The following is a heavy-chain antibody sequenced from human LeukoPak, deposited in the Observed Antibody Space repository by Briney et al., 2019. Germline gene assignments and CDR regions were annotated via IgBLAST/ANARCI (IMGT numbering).Heavy chain of an antibody. CDR1: GYTFTGYY. CDR3: ATTARRVLSRFDY. Sequence: ASVKVSCKASGYTFTGYYMQWVRQAPGQGLEWMGWINPNSGGTNYAQKFQGRVTMTRDTSISTAYMELSRLRSDDTAVYYCATTARRVLSRFDYWGQGTLVTVSS. J-gene: IGHJ4*02. V-gene: IGHV1-2*02. D-gene: IGHD6-6*01. CDR2: INPNSGGT.